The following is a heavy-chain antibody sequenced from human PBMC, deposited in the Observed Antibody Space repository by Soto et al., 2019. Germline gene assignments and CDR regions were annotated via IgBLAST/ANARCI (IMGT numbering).Heavy chain of an antibody. CDR2: IIPILGIV. CDR1: GGTFSSYS. Sequence: QVQLVQSGTEVKKPGSSVKVSCKASGGTFSSYSFSWVRQAPGQGLEWMGRIIPILGIVNYAQNFQGRVTITADKSTITAYMDLSSLKSEDTAMYYCATDQGSGNYLLDPWGQGTLVTVSS. CDR3: ATDQGSGNYLLDP. V-gene: IGHV1-69*04. J-gene: IGHJ5*02. D-gene: IGHD3-10*01.